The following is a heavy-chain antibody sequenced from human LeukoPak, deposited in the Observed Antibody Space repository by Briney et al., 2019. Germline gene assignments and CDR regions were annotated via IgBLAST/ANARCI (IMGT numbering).Heavy chain of an antibody. CDR3: ARRREIQLWLEVDY. D-gene: IGHD5-18*01. J-gene: IGHJ4*02. CDR2: IKQDGSEK. CDR1: GFNFSIYW. Sequence: GGSLRLSCAASGFNFSIYWMSWVRQAPGKGLEWVANIKQDGSEKYYVDSVRGRFTISRDNAKNSLYLQMNSLRAEDTAVYYCARRREIQLWLEVDYWGQGTLVTVSS. V-gene: IGHV3-7*01.